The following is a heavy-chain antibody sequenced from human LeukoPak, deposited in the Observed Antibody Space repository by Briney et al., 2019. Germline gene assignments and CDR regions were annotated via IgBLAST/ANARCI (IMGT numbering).Heavy chain of an antibody. CDR3: ARVGTDWPNDY. D-gene: IGHD3-9*01. CDR1: GFTVSSNS. J-gene: IGHJ4*02. Sequence: GGSLRLSCAASGFTVSSNSMSWVRQAPGKGLEWVSITYSGGSTYYADSVKGRFTISRDNSKNTLFLQMNSLRAEDTAVYYCARVGTDWPNDYWGQGTLVTVSS. V-gene: IGHV3-53*01. CDR2: TYSGGST.